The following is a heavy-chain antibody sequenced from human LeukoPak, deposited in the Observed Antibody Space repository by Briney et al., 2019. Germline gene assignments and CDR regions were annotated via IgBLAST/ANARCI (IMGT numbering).Heavy chain of an antibody. J-gene: IGHJ4*02. CDR3: ARGGGWDQRGYSYGYRLYYFDY. V-gene: IGHV3-21*01. CDR2: ISSGSSYI. Sequence: GGSLRLSCAASGFTFSSYSMNWVRQAPGKGLEWVSSISSGSSYIYYADSVKGRFTISRDNAKNSLYLQMNSLRAEDTAVYYCARGGGWDQRGYSYGYRLYYFDYWGQGTLVTVSS. D-gene: IGHD5-18*01. CDR1: GFTFSSYS.